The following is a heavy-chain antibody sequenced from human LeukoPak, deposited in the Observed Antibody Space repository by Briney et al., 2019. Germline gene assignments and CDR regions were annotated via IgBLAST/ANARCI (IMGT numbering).Heavy chain of an antibody. CDR2: ISWNSDLI. D-gene: IGHD3-22*01. V-gene: IGHV3-9*03. J-gene: IGHJ4*02. CDR3: TKSPSFTLGGGYLDS. CDR1: GFMFNDYV. Sequence: PGGSLRLSCVGSGFMFNDYVMHWVRQVPGKGLEWVSGISWNSDLIGYADSVKGRFTISRDNDRNTLHLQMNSLRVEDVAFYYCTKSPSFTLGGGYLDSWGQGSLVTVSS.